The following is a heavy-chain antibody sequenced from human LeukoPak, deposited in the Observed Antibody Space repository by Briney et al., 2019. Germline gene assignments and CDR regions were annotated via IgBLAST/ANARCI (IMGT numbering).Heavy chain of an antibody. CDR3: ARGRRRSQVVPATIFDY. CDR2: INHSGST. V-gene: IGHV4-34*01. CDR1: GGSFSGYY. D-gene: IGHD2-2*01. J-gene: IGHJ4*02. Sequence: PSETLSLTCAVYGGSFSGYYWSWIRQPPGKGLEWIGEINHSGSTYYNPSLKSRVTISVDTSKNQFSLKLSSVTAADTAVYYCARGRRRSQVVPATIFDYWGQGTLVTVSS.